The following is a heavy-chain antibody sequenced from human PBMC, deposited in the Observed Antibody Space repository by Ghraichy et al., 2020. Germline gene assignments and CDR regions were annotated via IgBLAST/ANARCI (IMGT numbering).Heavy chain of an antibody. J-gene: IGHJ6*02. CDR3: AREATFNYYYYGMDV. V-gene: IGHV3-7*01. CDR1: GFTFSSYW. Sequence: GESLRLSCAASGFTFSSYWMSWVRQAPGKGLEWVANIKQDGSEKYYVDSVKGRFTISRDNAKNSLYLQMNSLRAEDTAVYYCAREATFNYYYYGMDVWGQGTTVTVSS. CDR2: IKQDGSEK.